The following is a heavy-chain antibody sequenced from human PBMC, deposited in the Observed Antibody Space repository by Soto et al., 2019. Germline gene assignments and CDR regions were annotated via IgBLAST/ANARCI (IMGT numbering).Heavy chain of an antibody. CDR1: GGSISSGGYS. D-gene: IGHD2-2*01. CDR2: IYHSGST. V-gene: IGHV4-30-2*01. Sequence: SETLSVTCAVSGGSISSGGYSWSWIRQPPGKGLELIGYIYHSGSTYYNPSLKSRVTISVDRSKNQFSLKLSSVTAADTAVYYCARVPDRWGQGTLVTVS. J-gene: IGHJ5*02. CDR3: ARVPDR.